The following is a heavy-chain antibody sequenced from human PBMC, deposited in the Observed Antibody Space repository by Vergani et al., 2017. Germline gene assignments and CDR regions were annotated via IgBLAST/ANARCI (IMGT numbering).Heavy chain of an antibody. V-gene: IGHV3-21*01. CDR1: GFTFSSYS. Sequence: EVQLVESGGGLVKPGGSLRLSCAASGFTFSSYSMNWVRQAPGKGLEWVSSISSSSRYIYYADSVKGRFTISRDNAKNSLYLQMNSLRAEDTAVYYCVHSNYDYYYYYYMDVWGKGTTVTVSS. CDR2: ISSSSRYI. J-gene: IGHJ6*03. D-gene: IGHD4-11*01. CDR3: VHSNYDYYYYYYMDV.